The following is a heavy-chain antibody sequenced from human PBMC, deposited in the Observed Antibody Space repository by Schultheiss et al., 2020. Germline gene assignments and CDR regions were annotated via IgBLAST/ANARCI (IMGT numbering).Heavy chain of an antibody. Sequence: GESLKISCAASGFTFSSYAMHWVRQAPGKGLEWVAVISYDGSNKYYADSVKGRFTISRDNSKNTLYLQMNSLRAEDTAVYYCARDQREEVVAASTYYYYYGMDVWGQGTTVTVSS. V-gene: IGHV3-30-3*01. CDR2: ISYDGSNK. CDR1: GFTFSSYA. CDR3: ARDQREEVVAASTYYYYYGMDV. D-gene: IGHD2-15*01. J-gene: IGHJ6*02.